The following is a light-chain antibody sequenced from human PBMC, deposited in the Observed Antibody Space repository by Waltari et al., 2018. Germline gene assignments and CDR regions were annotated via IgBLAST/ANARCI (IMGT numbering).Light chain of an antibody. CDR3: QVWVQSDHRVV. CDR1: NIVAKS. CDR2: DDT. Sequence: SYVLTQPPSMSVAPGQTATVTCGGDNIVAKSVHWYQQRAGQAPVLVIFDDTDRPSGCPGRFSGSNSDNTATLTIKRVEAGDEADYFCQVWVQSDHRVVFGGGTRLTVL. J-gene: IGLJ2*01. V-gene: IGLV3-21*02.